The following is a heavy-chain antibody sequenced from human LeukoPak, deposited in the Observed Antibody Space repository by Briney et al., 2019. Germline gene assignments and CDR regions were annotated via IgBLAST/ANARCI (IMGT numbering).Heavy chain of an antibody. CDR3: FGSYSSGY. D-gene: IGHD6-19*01. CDR1: GFTFSSYW. Sequence: GGSLRLSCAASGFTFSSYWMHWVRQAPGKGLEWVAVISYDGSNKYYADSVKGRFTISRDNSKNTLYLQMNSLRAEDTAVYYCFGSYSSGYWGQGTLVTVSS. CDR2: ISYDGSNK. J-gene: IGHJ4*02. V-gene: IGHV3-30-3*01.